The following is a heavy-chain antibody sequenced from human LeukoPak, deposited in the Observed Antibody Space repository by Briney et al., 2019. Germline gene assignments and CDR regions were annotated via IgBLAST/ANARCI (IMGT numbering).Heavy chain of an antibody. J-gene: IGHJ4*02. V-gene: IGHV4-59*01. D-gene: IGHD3-22*01. Sequence: SETLSLTCTVSGGSISNYYWSWIRQPPGKGLEWIGYIYYSGSTNYNPSLKSRVTISVDTSKNQFSLKLRSVTAADTAVYYCARTPYYDSSGYYNDYWGQGTLVTVSS. CDR3: ARTPYYDSSGYYNDY. CDR1: GGSISNYY. CDR2: IYYSGST.